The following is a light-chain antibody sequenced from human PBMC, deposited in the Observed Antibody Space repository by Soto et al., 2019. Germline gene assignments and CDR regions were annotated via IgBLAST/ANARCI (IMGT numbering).Light chain of an antibody. V-gene: IGKV1-27*01. J-gene: IGKJ3*01. CDR1: QDIRHF. Sequence: DIQMTQSPTSLSASVGDRVTITCRASQDIRHFVAWYQQKPGKAPKLLIYAASTLQSGVPSRFSGSGSGTEFTLTINSLQPEDVATYSCQKYSSVPVFGPGTKVEIK. CDR2: AAS. CDR3: QKYSSVPV.